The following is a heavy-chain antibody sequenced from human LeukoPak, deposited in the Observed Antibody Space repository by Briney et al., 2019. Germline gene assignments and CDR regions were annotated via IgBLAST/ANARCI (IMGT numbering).Heavy chain of an antibody. J-gene: IGHJ4*02. Sequence: ASVKVSCKPSGGTFGSYAISWVRQAPGQGLEWVGGIIPLCGAPLYAQKFQGRVTITADERTSTVYMDLSSLRSDDTAVYYCARDEEKAAGSLWGQGTPVIVSS. CDR2: IIPLCGAP. V-gene: IGHV1-69*13. CDR1: GGTFGSYA. CDR3: ARDEEKAAGSL. D-gene: IGHD6-13*01.